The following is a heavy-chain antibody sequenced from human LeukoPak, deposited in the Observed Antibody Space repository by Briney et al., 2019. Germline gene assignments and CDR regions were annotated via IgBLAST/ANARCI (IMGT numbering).Heavy chain of an antibody. CDR2: IKSKTDGGTT. CDR1: EFTFSGAW. CDR3: TTGKYYYDSSGYHKSGAFDI. D-gene: IGHD3-22*01. J-gene: IGHJ3*02. V-gene: IGHV3-15*07. Sequence: GGSLRLSCVASEFTFSGAWMNWVRQAPGKGLEWVGRIKSKTDGGTTDYAAPVKGRFTISRDDSKNTLYLQMNSLKTEDTAVYYCTTGKYYYDSSGYHKSGAFDIWGQGTMVTVSS.